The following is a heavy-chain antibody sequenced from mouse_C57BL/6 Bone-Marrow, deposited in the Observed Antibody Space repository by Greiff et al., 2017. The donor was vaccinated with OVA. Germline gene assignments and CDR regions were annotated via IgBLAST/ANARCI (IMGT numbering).Heavy chain of an antibody. CDR1: GYTFTSYW. CDR2: INPSNGGT. D-gene: IGHD6-1*01. V-gene: IGHV1-53*01. CDR3: AKGIPLHWYFDV. Sequence: VKLQQPGTELVKPGASVKLSCKASGYTFTSYWMHWVKQRPGQGLEWIGNINPSNGGTNYNEKFKSKATLTVDKSSSTAYMQLSSLTSEDSAVYYCAKGIPLHWYFDVWGTGTTVTVSS. J-gene: IGHJ1*03.